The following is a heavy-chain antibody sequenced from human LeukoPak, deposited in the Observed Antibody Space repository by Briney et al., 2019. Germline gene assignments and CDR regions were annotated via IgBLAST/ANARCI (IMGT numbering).Heavy chain of an antibody. Sequence: GESLKIPCKGSGYSFTSYWIGWVRQMPGKGLEWMGIIYPGDSDTRYSPSFQGQVTISADKSISTAYLQWSSLKASDTAMYYCASPTYYYGSGSYKAFDIWGQGTMVTVSS. CDR3: ASPTYYYGSGSYKAFDI. CDR1: GYSFTSYW. V-gene: IGHV5-51*01. J-gene: IGHJ3*02. D-gene: IGHD3-10*01. CDR2: IYPGDSDT.